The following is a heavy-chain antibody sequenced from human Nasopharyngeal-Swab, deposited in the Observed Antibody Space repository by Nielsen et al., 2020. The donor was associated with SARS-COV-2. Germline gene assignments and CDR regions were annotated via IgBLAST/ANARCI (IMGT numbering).Heavy chain of an antibody. CDR2: ISYDGSNK. D-gene: IGHD6-6*01. V-gene: IGHV3-30-3*01. J-gene: IGHJ4*02. CDR3: ARGGGSSSSAPFDY. Sequence: WIRQPPGKGLEWVAVISYDGSNKYYADSVKGRFTIFRDNSKNTLYLQMNSLRAEDTAVYYCARGGGSSSSAPFDYWGQGTLVTVSS.